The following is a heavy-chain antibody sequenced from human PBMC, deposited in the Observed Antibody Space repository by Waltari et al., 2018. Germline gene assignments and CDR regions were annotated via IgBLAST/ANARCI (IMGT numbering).Heavy chain of an antibody. V-gene: IGHV3-74*01. CDR1: GFTFRNYW. CDR3: VRGSNDWIGLDY. J-gene: IGHJ4*02. CDR2: INPDGREA. D-gene: IGHD3-9*01. Sequence: EVQLVESGGGLVQPGGSLRLSCAPSGFTFRNYWRHWVRQAPGKGLLCVASINPDGREANYADSVKGRFTISRDNAKNTLYLQMNSLRGEDTAVYYCVRGSNDWIGLDYWGQGALVTVSS.